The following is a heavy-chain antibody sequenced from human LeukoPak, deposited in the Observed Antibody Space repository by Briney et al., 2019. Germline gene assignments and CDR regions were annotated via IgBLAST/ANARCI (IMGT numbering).Heavy chain of an antibody. CDR3: ARLDTAMSIDY. V-gene: IGHV1-69*02. D-gene: IGHD5-18*01. CDR2: IIPILGIA. J-gene: IGHJ4*02. Sequence: WASVKVSCKASGGTFSSYTISWARQAPGQGLEWMGRIIPILGIANYAQKFQGRVTITADKSTSTAYMELSSLRSEDTAVYYCARLDTAMSIDYWGQGTLVTVSS. CDR1: GGTFSSYT.